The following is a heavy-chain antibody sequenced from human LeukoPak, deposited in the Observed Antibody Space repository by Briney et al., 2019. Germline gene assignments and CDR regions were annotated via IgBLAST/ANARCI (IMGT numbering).Heavy chain of an antibody. CDR1: GGSISSSRYF. D-gene: IGHD3-10*01. CDR2: IYYSGST. J-gene: IGHJ3*02. CDR3: AGESNYYGSGSYYNVDGAFDI. V-gene: IGHV4-39*07. Sequence: SETLSLTCTVSGGSISSSRYFWGWIRQPPGKGLEWIGSIYYSGSTYYNSSLKSRVTMSVDTSKNQFSLKLSSVTAADTAVYYCAGESNYYGSGSYYNVDGAFDIWGQGTMVSVSS.